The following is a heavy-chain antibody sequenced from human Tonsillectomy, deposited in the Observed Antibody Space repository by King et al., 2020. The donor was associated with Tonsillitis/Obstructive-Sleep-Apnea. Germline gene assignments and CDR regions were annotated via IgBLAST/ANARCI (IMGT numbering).Heavy chain of an antibody. D-gene: IGHD4-17*01. J-gene: IGHJ5*02. CDR2: ISHSGST. CDR1: GGSFSGYY. V-gene: IGHV4-34*01. Sequence: VQLQQWGAGLLKPSETLSLTCAVYGGSFSGYYWSWIRQPPGKGLEWIGEISHSGSTNYNPSLKSRVTISVDTSKNQFSLKLSYVTAADTAVYYCARGRLTTVTNGWFDPWGQGTLVTVSS. CDR3: ARGRLTTVTNGWFDP.